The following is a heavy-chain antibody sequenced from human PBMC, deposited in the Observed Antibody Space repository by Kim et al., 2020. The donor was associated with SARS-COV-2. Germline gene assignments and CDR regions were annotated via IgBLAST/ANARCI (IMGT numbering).Heavy chain of an antibody. CDR3: TTVVTRDLFDY. V-gene: IGHV3-15*01. CDR2: T. J-gene: IGHJ4*02. D-gene: IGHD2-21*02. Sequence: TDYPEPVKGRFTISRDDSKNTLYLQMNSLKTEDTAVYYCTTVVTRDLFDYWGQGTLVTVSS.